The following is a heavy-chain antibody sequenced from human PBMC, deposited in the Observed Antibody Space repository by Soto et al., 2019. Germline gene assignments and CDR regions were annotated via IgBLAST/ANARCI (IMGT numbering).Heavy chain of an antibody. J-gene: IGHJ4*02. V-gene: IGHV3-23*01. D-gene: IGHD3-3*01. CDR1: GFTFSSYA. CDR2: ISGSGGST. Sequence: GGSLRLSCAASGFTFSSYAMSWVRQAPGKGLEWVSAISGSGGSTYYADSVKGRFTISRDNSKNTLYLQMNSLRAEDTAVYYCAKGVNGITIFGVVITYFDYWGQGTLVTVSS. CDR3: AKGVNGITIFGVVITYFDY.